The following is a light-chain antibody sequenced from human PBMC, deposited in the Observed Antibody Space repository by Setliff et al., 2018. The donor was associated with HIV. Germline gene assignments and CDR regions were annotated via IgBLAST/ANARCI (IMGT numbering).Light chain of an antibody. CDR2: DVS. CDR3: SSYTSSTPIYV. Sequence: QSALTQPASVSGSPGQSITISCTGTSSDVGTYNFVSWYQQHPGKAPKLMIYDVSNRPSGVSNRFSGSKSGNTASLTISGLQAEDEADYYCSSYTSSTPIYVFGTGTKGTVL. V-gene: IGLV2-14*03. CDR1: SSDVGTYNF. J-gene: IGLJ1*01.